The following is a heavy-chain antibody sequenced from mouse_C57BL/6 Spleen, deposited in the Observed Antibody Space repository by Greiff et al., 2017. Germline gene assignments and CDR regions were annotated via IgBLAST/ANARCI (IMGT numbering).Heavy chain of an antibody. CDR3: ARGYGYGWLAY. J-gene: IGHJ3*01. Sequence: QVQLQQPGAELVRPGSSVKLSCKASGYTFTSYWMDWVKQRPGQGLEWIGNIYPSDSETHYNQKFKDKATLTVDKSSSTAYMQLSSLTSEDSAVYYCARGYGYGWLAYGGQGTLVTVSA. V-gene: IGHV1-61*01. D-gene: IGHD2-2*01. CDR2: IYPSDSET. CDR1: GYTFTSYW.